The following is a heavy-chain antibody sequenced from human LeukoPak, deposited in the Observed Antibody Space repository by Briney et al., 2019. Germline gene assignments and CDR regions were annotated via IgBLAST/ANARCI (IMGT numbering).Heavy chain of an antibody. CDR3: ARGDSSGYCFDY. CDR1: GYTFTGYY. CDR2: INPNSGGT. D-gene: IGHD3-22*01. J-gene: IGHJ4*02. Sequence: GASVKVSCKASGYTFTGYYMHWVRQAPGQGPEWMGWINPNSGGTNYAQKFQGWVTMTRDTSISTAYMELSRLRSDDTAVYYCARGDSSGYCFDYWGQGTLVTVSS. V-gene: IGHV1-2*04.